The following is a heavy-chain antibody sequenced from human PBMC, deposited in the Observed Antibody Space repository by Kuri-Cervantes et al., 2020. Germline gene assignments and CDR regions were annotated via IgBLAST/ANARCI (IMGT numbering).Heavy chain of an antibody. D-gene: IGHD3-9*01. CDR2: ISYDGSNK. Sequence: GGSLRLSCAASGFTFSSYGMHWVRQAPGKGLEWVAVISYDGSNKYYADSVKGRFTISRDNSKNTLYLQMNSLRSEDTAVYYCATSQRLLPDAILTGYSGGKIPNYYYYGMDVWGQGTTVTVSS. V-gene: IGHV3-30*03. CDR1: GFTFSSYG. CDR3: ATSQRLLPDAILTGYSGGKIPNYYYYGMDV. J-gene: IGHJ6*02.